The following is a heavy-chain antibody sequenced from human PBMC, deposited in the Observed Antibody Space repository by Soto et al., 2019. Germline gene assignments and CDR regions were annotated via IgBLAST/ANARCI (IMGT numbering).Heavy chain of an antibody. D-gene: IGHD2-15*01. J-gene: IGHJ6*02. V-gene: IGHV1-69*06. CDR1: GGTFSSYA. Sequence: SVKVSCKASGGTFSSYAISWVRQAPGQGLEWMGGIIPIFGTANYAQKFQGRVTITADKSTSTAYMELSSLRSEDTAVYYCARARAYCSGGSCYSPYYYGMGVWGQGTTVTVSS. CDR2: IIPIFGTA. CDR3: ARARAYCSGGSCYSPYYYGMGV.